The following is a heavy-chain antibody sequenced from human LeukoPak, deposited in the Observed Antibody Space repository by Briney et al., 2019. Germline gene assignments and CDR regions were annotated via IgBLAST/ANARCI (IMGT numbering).Heavy chain of an antibody. Sequence: GGSLRPSCAASGFTFSSYSMNWVRQAPGKGLEWVSSISSSSSYIYYADSVKGRFTISRDNAKNSLYLQMNSLRAEDTAVYYCARDLGRAILDYWGQGTLVTVSS. CDR1: GFTFSSYS. CDR2: ISSSSSYI. CDR3: ARDLGRAILDY. V-gene: IGHV3-21*01. J-gene: IGHJ4*02.